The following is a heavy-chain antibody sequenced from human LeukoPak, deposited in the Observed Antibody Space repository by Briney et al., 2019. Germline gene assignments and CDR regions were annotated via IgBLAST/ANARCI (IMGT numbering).Heavy chain of an antibody. D-gene: IGHD6-6*01. CDR1: GFSLRNARMG. V-gene: IGHV2-26*01. Sequence: SGPTLVNPTETLTLTCTVSGFSLRNARMGVSWIRQPPGKALEWLAHIFSNDEKSYSTSLKSRLTISKDTSKSQVVLTMTNMDPVDTATYYCARKTEYSSSLGAFDIWGQGTMVTVSS. CDR2: IFSNDEK. CDR3: ARKTEYSSSLGAFDI. J-gene: IGHJ3*02.